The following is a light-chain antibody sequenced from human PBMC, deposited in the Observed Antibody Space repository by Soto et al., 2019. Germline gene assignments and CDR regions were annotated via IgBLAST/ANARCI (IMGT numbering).Light chain of an antibody. V-gene: IGKV1-5*01. CDR2: DAS. J-gene: IGKJ1*01. CDR3: QQYNSYPWT. CDR1: QSISSW. Sequence: DIQMTQSPSTLSTSVGDRVTITCRASQSISSWLAWYQQKPGKAPKLLIYDASSLESGVPSRFSGSGSGPEFTLTISSLHPDDFATYYCQQYNSYPWTFGKGNRVELK.